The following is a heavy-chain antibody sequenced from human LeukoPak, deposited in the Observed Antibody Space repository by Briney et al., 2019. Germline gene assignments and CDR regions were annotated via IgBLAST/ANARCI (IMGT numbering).Heavy chain of an antibody. V-gene: IGHV3-7*01. D-gene: IGHD1-26*01. CDR2: IKGDGSEK. Sequence: GGSLRLSCVGSGFSFISVWLNWVRQTPGKGLEWVANIKGDGSEKNYVGSVKGRFTISRDNAKNSLYLQMNSLRAEDTAVYYCAKDTPFGGNWGQGIPVTVSS. CDR3: AKDTPFGGN. CDR1: GFSFISVW. J-gene: IGHJ4*02.